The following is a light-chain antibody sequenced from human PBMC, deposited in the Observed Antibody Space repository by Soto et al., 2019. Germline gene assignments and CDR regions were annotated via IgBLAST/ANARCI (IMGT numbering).Light chain of an antibody. J-gene: IGLJ1*01. Sequence: QSVLTQPPSASGTPGQKVTISCSGSSSNIGSNTVTWYQHLPGTAPELLIYSNNQRSSGVPGRFSGSKSGTSASLAITGVQSEDGANYYCAAWDDSLHVYFFGTGTKLTVL. CDR1: SSNIGSNT. CDR3: AAWDDSLHVYF. CDR2: SNN. V-gene: IGLV1-44*01.